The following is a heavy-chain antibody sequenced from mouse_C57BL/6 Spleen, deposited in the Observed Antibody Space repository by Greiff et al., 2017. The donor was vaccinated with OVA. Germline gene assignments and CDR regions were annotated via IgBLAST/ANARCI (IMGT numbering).Heavy chain of an antibody. J-gene: IGHJ2*01. D-gene: IGHD1-1*01. Sequence: VQLQQPGAELVKPGASVKMSCTASGYTFPSYWLTWLKQRPGQGLAWIGDISPGSGSTTYNDQFKSKATLTIDPSSSPAYMQLSSLTSEDSSVYYCARRGTTVPRFDYWGQGTTLTVSS. CDR1: GYTFPSYW. CDR3: ARRGTTVPRFDY. V-gene: IGHV1-55*01. CDR2: ISPGSGST.